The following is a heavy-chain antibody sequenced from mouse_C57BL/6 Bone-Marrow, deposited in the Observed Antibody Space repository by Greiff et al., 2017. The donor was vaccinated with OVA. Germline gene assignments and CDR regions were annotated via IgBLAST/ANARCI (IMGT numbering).Heavy chain of an antibody. D-gene: IGHD1-1*01. Sequence: EVMLVESGGGLVKPGGSLKLSCAASGFTFSSYAMSWVRQTPEKRLEWVATISDGGSYTYYPDNVKGRFTISRDNAKNNLYLQMSHLKSEDTAMYYCARMGYYGSSYVDYWGQGTSVTVSS. J-gene: IGHJ4*01. CDR2: ISDGGSYT. CDR1: GFTFSSYA. CDR3: ARMGYYGSSYVDY. V-gene: IGHV5-4*03.